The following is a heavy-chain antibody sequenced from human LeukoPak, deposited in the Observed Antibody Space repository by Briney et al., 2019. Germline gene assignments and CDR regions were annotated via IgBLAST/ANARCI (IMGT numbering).Heavy chain of an antibody. CDR3: ARESVVTAIHDAFDI. D-gene: IGHD2-21*02. J-gene: IGHJ3*02. CDR2: ISSSGSTI. Sequence: ETGGSLRLSCAASGFTFSSYEMNWVRQGPGKGLEWVSYISSSGSTIYYADSVKGRFTISRDNAKNSLYLQMNSLRAEDTAVYYCARESVVTAIHDAFDIWGQGTMVTVSS. CDR1: GFTFSSYE. V-gene: IGHV3-48*03.